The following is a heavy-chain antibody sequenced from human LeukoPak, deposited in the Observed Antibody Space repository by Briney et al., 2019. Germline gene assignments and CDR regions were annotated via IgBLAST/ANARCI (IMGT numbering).Heavy chain of an antibody. D-gene: IGHD3-3*02. CDR1: GYTFTTYA. V-gene: IGHV1-3*04. CDR3: ARDRSSFSYTFDI. J-gene: IGHJ3*02. CDR2: ISTYNDDR. Sequence: ASVKVSCKASGYTFTTYAIHWVRQAPGQRLEWMGWISTYNDDRKYSPKFQGTVTITTDTSATTAYLELSSLRSEDTAVYYCARDRSSFSYTFDIWGQGTMVTVSS.